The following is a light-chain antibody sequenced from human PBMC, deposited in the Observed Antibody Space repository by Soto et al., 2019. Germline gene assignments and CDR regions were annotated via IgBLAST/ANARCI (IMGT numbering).Light chain of an antibody. V-gene: IGKV3-20*01. CDR2: GAS. CDR3: QQYNNWPLT. CDR1: QSVNSNF. Sequence: EIVLTQSPGTLSLSPGDRATLSCRASQSVNSNFLAWYQQKPGQAPRLLIYGASSRATGIPDTFSGSGSGTDFTLTISSLQSEDFAVYYCQQYNNWPLTFGGGTKVEIK. J-gene: IGKJ4*01.